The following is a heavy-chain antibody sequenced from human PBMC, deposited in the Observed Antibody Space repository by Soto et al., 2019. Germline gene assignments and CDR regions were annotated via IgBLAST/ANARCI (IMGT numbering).Heavy chain of an antibody. D-gene: IGHD1-20*01. CDR1: GYTFSSYG. J-gene: IGHJ4*02. CDR3: ARENLITGTVDY. Sequence: QVQLVQSGAEVKKPGASVKVSCKASGYTFSSYGIYWVRQAPGQGLEWMGWISAYNGETNYAQKFQGRVTMTTDTSTSTAYMELRSLRSDDTAVYYCARENLITGTVDYWGQGTLVTVSS. CDR2: ISAYNGET. V-gene: IGHV1-18*01.